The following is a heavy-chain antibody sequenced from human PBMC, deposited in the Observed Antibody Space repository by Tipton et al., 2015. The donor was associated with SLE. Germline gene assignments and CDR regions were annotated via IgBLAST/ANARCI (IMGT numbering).Heavy chain of an antibody. J-gene: IGHJ6*03. CDR2: IFHSGST. Sequence: TLSLTCTLSGGSITSSNWWTWVRQPPGKGLEWIGEIFHSGSTNYNPSLKSRVSMSVDKAKNQFSLKVRSVTAADTAVYYCARGVAGYYSFCYMDVWGKGTTVTVSS. CDR3: ARGVAGYYSFCYMDV. V-gene: IGHV4-4*02. CDR1: GGSITSSNW. D-gene: IGHD2-15*01.